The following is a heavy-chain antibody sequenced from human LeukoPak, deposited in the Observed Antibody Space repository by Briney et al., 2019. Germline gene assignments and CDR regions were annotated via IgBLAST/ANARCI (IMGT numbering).Heavy chain of an antibody. J-gene: IGHJ3*02. D-gene: IGHD3-10*01. CDR2: IRSKGNKYET. V-gene: IGHV3-73*01. Sequence: PGGSLRLSCAASGFTFSGSAMHWVRQASGKGLEWVGRIRSKGNKYETAYGASVKGRFTVSRDDSKNTAYLQMDSLKTEDTAVYYCTRPGGVCISPDAFDIWGQGTMVTVSS. CDR3: TRPGGVCISPDAFDI. CDR1: GFTFSGSA.